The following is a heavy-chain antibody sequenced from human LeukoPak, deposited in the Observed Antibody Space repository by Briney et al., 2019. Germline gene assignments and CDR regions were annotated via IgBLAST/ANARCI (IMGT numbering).Heavy chain of an antibody. D-gene: IGHD3-3*01. V-gene: IGHV3-23*01. J-gene: IGHJ4*02. CDR2: ISGSGGST. CDR3: AKGQRITIFGVVDYFDY. Sequence: QPGGSLRLSCAASGFTFSSYAMSWVRQAPGKGLEWVSAISGSGGSTYYADSVKGRFTISIDNSKNTLYLQMNSLRAEDTAVYYCAKGQRITIFGVVDYFDYWGQGTLVTVSS. CDR1: GFTFSSYA.